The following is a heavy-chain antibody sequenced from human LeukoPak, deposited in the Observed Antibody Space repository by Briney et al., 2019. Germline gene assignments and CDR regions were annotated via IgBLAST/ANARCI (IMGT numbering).Heavy chain of an antibody. Sequence: PSETLSLTCAVSGGSFTGSFSTYYWSWIRQPPGKGLEWIGEINHSGSTTYNPSLKSRVTISIDTSKYHFSLKLSSVTAADTAMYYCARNGWYSVDYWGQGTQVIVSS. CDR1: GGSFTGSFSTYY. CDR3: ARNGWYSVDY. D-gene: IGHD6-19*01. V-gene: IGHV4-34*01. CDR2: INHSGST. J-gene: IGHJ4*02.